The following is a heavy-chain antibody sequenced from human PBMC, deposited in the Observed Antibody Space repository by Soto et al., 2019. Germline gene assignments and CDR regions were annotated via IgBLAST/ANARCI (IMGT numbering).Heavy chain of an antibody. CDR1: GYSFTSYW. CDR2: IDPTDSYT. J-gene: IGHJ6*02. Sequence: PGESLKISCKGSGYSFTSYWISWVRQMPGKGLEWMGRIDPTDSYTNYSSSFQGHVTFSVDKSISTAYLHWRGLKASDTAMYYCARLANSGSYSNXMDGWGQGTTVTVSS. V-gene: IGHV5-10-1*01. CDR3: ARLANSGSYSNXMDG. D-gene: IGHD1-26*01.